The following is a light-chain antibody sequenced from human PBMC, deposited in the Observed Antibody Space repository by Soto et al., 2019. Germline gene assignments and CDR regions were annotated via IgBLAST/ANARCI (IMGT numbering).Light chain of an antibody. Sequence: EIVLTQSPCTLSLSPGERATLSCRASQSVSSSYLAWYQQKPGQAPRLLIYGASSRATGIPDRFSGSGSGTDFTLTISSLEPEDFAVYYCHQRSNWPPDTFGQGTRLEIK. J-gene: IGKJ5*01. CDR3: HQRSNWPPDT. V-gene: IGKV3D-20*02. CDR2: GAS. CDR1: QSVSSSY.